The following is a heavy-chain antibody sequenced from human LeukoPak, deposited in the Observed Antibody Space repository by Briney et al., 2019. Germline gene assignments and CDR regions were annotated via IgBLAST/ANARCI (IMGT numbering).Heavy chain of an antibody. CDR3: ARDDGLGYSGYGPAYYFDY. J-gene: IGHJ4*02. CDR1: GYTFTSYG. Sequence: GASVTVSFKASGYTFTSYGISWVRQAPGQGLEWMGWISAYNGNTNYAQKLQGRVTMTTDTSMSTAYMELRSLRSDDTAVYYCARDDGLGYSGYGPAYYFDYWGQGTLVTVSS. CDR2: ISAYNGNT. V-gene: IGHV1-18*01. D-gene: IGHD5-12*01.